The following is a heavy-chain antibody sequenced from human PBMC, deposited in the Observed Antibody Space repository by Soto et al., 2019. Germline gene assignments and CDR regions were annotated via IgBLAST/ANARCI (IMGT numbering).Heavy chain of an antibody. V-gene: IGHV4-59*01. CDR3: ARDNRSSWSGTDHFDY. CDR1: GGSISSYY. Sequence: SETLSLTCTVSGGSISSYYWSWIRQPPGKGLEWIGYIYYSGSTNYNPSLKSRVTISVDTSKNQFSLKLSSVTAADTAVYYCARDNRSSWSGTDHFDYWGQGTLVTVSS. CDR2: IYYSGST. D-gene: IGHD6-13*01. J-gene: IGHJ4*02.